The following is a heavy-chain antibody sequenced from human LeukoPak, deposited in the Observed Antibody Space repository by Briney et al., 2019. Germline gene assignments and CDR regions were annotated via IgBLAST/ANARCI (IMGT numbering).Heavy chain of an antibody. V-gene: IGHV4-59*08. CDR3: ARLPGYYDSSGYSDY. J-gene: IGHJ4*02. CDR1: GGSISSYY. CDR2: IYYSGST. Sequence: SETLSLTCTVSGGSISSYYWSWIREPPGKGLEWIGYIYYSGSTNYNPSLKSRVTISVDTSKNQFSLKLSSVTAADTAVYYCARLPGYYDSSGYSDYWDQGTLVTVSS. D-gene: IGHD3-22*01.